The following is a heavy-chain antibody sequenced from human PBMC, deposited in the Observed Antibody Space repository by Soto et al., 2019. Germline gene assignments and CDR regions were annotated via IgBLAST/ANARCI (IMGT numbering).Heavy chain of an antibody. CDR2: IYYSGST. D-gene: IGHD3-16*01. CDR1: GGSISSGGYY. Sequence: SETLSLTCTLSGGSISSGGYYWSWIRQHPGKGLEWIGYIYYSGSTYYNPSLKSRVTISVDTSKNQFSRKLSSVTAADTAGYYCARTKPRWGSFHCYYGMDFWGQGPTVIVSS. CDR3: ARTKPRWGSFHCYYGMDF. V-gene: IGHV4-31*03. J-gene: IGHJ6*02.